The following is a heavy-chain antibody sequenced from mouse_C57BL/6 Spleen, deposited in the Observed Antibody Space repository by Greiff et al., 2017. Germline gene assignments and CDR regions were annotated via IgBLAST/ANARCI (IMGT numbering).Heavy chain of an antibody. V-gene: IGHV5-9-1*02. J-gene: IGHJ4*01. CDR3: TRDPIVTTVVATGAMDY. CDR2: ISSGGDYI. CDR1: GFTFSSYA. D-gene: IGHD1-1*01. Sequence: EVKVVESGGGLVKPGGSLKLSCAASGFTFSSYAMSWVRQTPEKRLEWVAYISSGGDYIYYADTVKGRFTISRDNARNTLYLQMSSLKSEDTAMYYCTRDPIVTTVVATGAMDYWGQGTSVTVSS.